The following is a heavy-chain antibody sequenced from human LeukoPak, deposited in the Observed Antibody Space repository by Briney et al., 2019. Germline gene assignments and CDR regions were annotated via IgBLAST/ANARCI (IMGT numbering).Heavy chain of an antibody. CDR2: IYYSGST. D-gene: IGHD4-23*01. CDR1: GGSISSYY. V-gene: IGHV4-59*01. CDR3: ARYYGGNSGWHTHNWFDP. J-gene: IGHJ5*02. Sequence: SETLSLTCTVSGGSISSYYWSWIRQPPGKGLEWIGYIYYSGSTNYNPSLKSRVTISVDTSKNQFSLKLSSVTAADTAVYYCARYYGGNSGWHTHNWFDPWGQGTLVTVSS.